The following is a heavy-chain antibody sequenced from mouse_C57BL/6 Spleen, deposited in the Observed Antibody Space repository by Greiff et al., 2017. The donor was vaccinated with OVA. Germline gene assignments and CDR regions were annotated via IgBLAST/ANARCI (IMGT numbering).Heavy chain of an antibody. J-gene: IGHJ4*01. Sequence: VQLQQPGPELVKPGASVKISCKASGYSFTDYNMNWVKQSHGKSLEWIGVINPNNGTTSYNQKFKGKATLTVDQSSSTAYMQLNSLTSEDSAVYYGARKRSTVDYAMDYWGQGTSVTVSS. CDR1: GYSFTDYN. CDR3: ARKRSTVDYAMDY. D-gene: IGHD1-1*01. V-gene: IGHV1-39*01. CDR2: INPNNGTT.